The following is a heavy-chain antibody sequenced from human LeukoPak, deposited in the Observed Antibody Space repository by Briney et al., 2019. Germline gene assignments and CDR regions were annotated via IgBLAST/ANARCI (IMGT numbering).Heavy chain of an antibody. Sequence: PSETLSLTCTVSGGSISSSSSFWGWICQPPGKGLEWIGHIKNGGSPNYNPPLKSRVTISLDTSKNQFSLTVSSVTAADTAVYYCARLTWITDYWGQGTLVTVSS. J-gene: IGHJ4*02. CDR2: IKNGGSP. CDR1: GGSISSSSSF. D-gene: IGHD5-12*01. CDR3: ARLTWITDY. V-gene: IGHV4-39*01.